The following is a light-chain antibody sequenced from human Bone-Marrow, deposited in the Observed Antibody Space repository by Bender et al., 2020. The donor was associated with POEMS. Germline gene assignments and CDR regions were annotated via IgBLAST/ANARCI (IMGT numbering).Light chain of an antibody. V-gene: IGLV2-14*03. CDR3: SSYTSSSSAPHVV. CDR1: SSDIGGYNY. J-gene: IGLJ2*01. Sequence: QSDLTQPASVSGSPGQSITISCTGTSSDIGGYNYVSWYQQHPGKAPKLLIYNVSNRPSGVSNRFSGSKSGNTASLTISGLQAEDEADYYCSSYTSSSSAPHVVFGGGTKLTVL. CDR2: NVS.